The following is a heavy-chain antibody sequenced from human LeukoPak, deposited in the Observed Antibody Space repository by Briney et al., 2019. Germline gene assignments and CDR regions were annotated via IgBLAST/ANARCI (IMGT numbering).Heavy chain of an antibody. CDR2: ISGSGGST. J-gene: IGHJ4*02. D-gene: IGHD2-15*01. CDR3: AKADCSGGSCYYFDY. V-gene: IGHV3-23*01. CDR1: GFTFSSYG. Sequence: GGTLRLSCAASGFTFSSYGMSWVRQAPGKGLEWVSAISGSGGSTYYADSVKGRFTISKGNSKNTLYLQMNSLRAEDTAVYYCAKADCSGGSCYYFDYWGQGTLVTVSS.